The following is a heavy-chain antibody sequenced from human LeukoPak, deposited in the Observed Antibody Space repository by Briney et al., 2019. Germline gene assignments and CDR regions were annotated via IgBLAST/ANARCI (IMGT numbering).Heavy chain of an antibody. D-gene: IGHD6-13*01. J-gene: IGHJ4*02. V-gene: IGHV1-69*13. Sequence: VASVTVSCKASGGTFSSYAISWVRQAPGQGLEWMGGIIPIFGTANYAQKFQGRVTITADESTSTAYMELSSLRSEDTAVYYCARGISQDYYFDYWGQGTLVTVSS. CDR2: IIPIFGTA. CDR1: GGTFSSYA. CDR3: ARGISQDYYFDY.